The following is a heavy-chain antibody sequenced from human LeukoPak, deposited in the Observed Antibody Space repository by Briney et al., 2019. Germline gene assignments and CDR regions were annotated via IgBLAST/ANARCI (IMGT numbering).Heavy chain of an antibody. CDR2: IYPGNSDT. J-gene: IGHJ6*02. V-gene: IGHV5-51*01. CDR1: GYNFITYW. Sequence: GESLKISCKGSGYNFITYWIGWVRQMPGKGLEWMGIIYPGNSDTRYSPSFQGQVTFSADKSISTAYLQWGSLKASDTAMYYCARHRVDINSPRGMDVWGQGTTVTVSS. D-gene: IGHD1-1*01. CDR3: ARHRVDINSPRGMDV.